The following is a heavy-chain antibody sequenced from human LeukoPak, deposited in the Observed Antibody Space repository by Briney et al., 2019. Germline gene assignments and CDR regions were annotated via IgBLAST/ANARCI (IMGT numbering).Heavy chain of an antibody. CDR2: INHSGTT. V-gene: IGHV4-34*01. CDR3: ARAPTYDSSGYYYFDY. J-gene: IGHJ4*02. Sequence: PSETLSLTCAVYGGSFSGYYWSWIRQPPGKGLEWIGEINHSGTTNYDPSLKSRVTISVDTSKNQFSLKLSSVTAADTAVYYCARAPTYDSSGYYYFDYWGQGTLVTVSS. D-gene: IGHD3-22*01. CDR1: GGSFSGYY.